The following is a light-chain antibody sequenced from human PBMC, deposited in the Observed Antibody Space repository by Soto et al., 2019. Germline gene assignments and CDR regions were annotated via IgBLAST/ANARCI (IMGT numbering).Light chain of an antibody. Sequence: SYELTQPLSVSVALGQTARITCGGNDFGSETVHWYQQKPGQAPVLVIYRDTNRASGIPARFSGSSSGNMATLTISRAQGGDEADYYCQVWDTNTQVFGGGTKVTVL. CDR3: QVWDTNTQV. V-gene: IGLV3-9*01. CDR1: DFGSET. CDR2: RDT. J-gene: IGLJ3*02.